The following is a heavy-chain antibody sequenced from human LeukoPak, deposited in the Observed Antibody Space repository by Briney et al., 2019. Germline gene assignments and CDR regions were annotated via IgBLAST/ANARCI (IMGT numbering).Heavy chain of an antibody. CDR2: ISAYNGNT. V-gene: IGHV1-18*01. J-gene: IGHJ6*03. Sequence: ASVKVSCKASGYTFTSYGISWVRQAPGQGLEWMGWISAYNGNTNYAQKLQGRVTMTTDTSTSTAYMELRSLRSDDTAVYYCARVVEMRTKRYYYYYMDVWGQGTTVTVS. CDR1: GYTFTSYG. CDR3: ARVVEMRTKRYYYYYMDV. D-gene: IGHD5-24*01.